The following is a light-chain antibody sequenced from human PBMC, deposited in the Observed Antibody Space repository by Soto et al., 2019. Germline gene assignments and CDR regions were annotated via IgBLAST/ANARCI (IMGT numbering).Light chain of an antibody. V-gene: IGKV1D-12*01. CDR1: QGITVW. Sequence: DIQMTQSPSSVSVSVGSTVTITCRASQGITVWLAWYQQRPGKAPKLLIYGATGLQSGVPSRFRGGGSGAEFTLTITNLQPEDFATYYCQQAHTFPFTFGPGTKVDV. J-gene: IGKJ3*01. CDR3: QQAHTFPFT. CDR2: GAT.